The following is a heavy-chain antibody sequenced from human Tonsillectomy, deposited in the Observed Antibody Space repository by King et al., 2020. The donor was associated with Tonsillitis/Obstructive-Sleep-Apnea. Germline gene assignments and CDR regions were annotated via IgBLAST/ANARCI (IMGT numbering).Heavy chain of an antibody. CDR1: GGSISNYY. CDR3: ATSNPRGNWGYWYFDL. Sequence: VQLQESGPGLVKPSETLSLTCTVSGGSISNYYWNWIRQPPGKGLEWIGYIYYSGSTNYNPSLNSRVTISVNTSKNQFSLKLSSVTAADTAGYYWATSNPRGNWGYWYFDLWGRGTLVTVSS. D-gene: IGHD7-27*01. J-gene: IGHJ2*01. CDR2: IYYSGST. V-gene: IGHV4-59*01.